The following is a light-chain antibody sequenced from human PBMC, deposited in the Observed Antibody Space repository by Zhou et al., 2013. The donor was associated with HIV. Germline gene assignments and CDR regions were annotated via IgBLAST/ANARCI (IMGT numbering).Light chain of an antibody. CDR1: QSVRNIY. V-gene: IGKV3D-15*01. CDR2: GAS. Sequence: EIVMTQSPATLSVSPGERATLSCRASQSVRNIYLAWYQQKPGQAPRLLMFGASSRASGIPERFSGGGSGTDFTLTISSLQSEDFALYYCQHYNDWPSISFGQGTRLEIK. J-gene: IGKJ5*01. CDR3: QHYNDWPSIS.